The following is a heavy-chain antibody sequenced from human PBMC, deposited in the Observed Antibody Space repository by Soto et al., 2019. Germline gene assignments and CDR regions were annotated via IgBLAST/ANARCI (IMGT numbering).Heavy chain of an antibody. V-gene: IGHV3-15*01. CDR2: IKSKTDGGTT. CDR3: TTDRVDTAMVTFDY. D-gene: IGHD5-18*01. Sequence: GGSLRLSCAASGFTFSNAWMSWVRQAPGKGLEWVGHIKSKTDGGTTDYAAPVKGRFTISRDDSKNTLYLQMNSLKTEDTAVYYCTTDRVDTAMVTFDYWGQGTLVTVSS. J-gene: IGHJ4*02. CDR1: GFTFSNAW.